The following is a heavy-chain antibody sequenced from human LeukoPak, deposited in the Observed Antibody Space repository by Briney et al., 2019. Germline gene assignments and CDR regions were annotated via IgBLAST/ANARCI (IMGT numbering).Heavy chain of an antibody. CDR2: IHPEGDEK. J-gene: IGHJ3*02. CDR1: GFTFGNFW. CDR3: ARAITLEGRESSGWYDAFDN. V-gene: IGHV3-7*04. Sequence: QPGGSLRLSCVASGFTFGNFWMSWVRHSPGRGLAWVANIHPEGDEKYHVESVMGRFTISRDNAKNSLYLQMNSLRAEDTAVYYCARAITLEGRESSGWYDAFDNWGQGTMVTVSS. D-gene: IGHD6-13*01.